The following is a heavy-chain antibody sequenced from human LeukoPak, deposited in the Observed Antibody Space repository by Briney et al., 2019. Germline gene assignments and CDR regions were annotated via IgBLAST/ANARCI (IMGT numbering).Heavy chain of an antibody. CDR1: GGSISSGDYY. V-gene: IGHV4-30-4*01. D-gene: IGHD3-10*01. CDR2: IYYSGST. Sequence: PSETLSLTCTVSGGSISSGDYYWSRIRQPPGKGLEWIGYIYYSGSTYYNPSLKSRVTISVDTSKNQFSLKLSSVTAADTAVYYCARRITMVRGVIIGPTDAFDIWGQGTMVTVSS. J-gene: IGHJ3*02. CDR3: ARRITMVRGVIIGPTDAFDI.